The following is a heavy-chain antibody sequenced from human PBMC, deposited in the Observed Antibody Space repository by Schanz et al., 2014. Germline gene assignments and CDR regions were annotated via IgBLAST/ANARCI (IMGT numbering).Heavy chain of an antibody. CDR1: GITFSDYA. CDR2: ISNHGLNT. J-gene: IGHJ5*02. CDR3: ARVETFNYDDITLYHHFFDP. D-gene: IGHD3-16*01. Sequence: VQLLESGGALEQPGGSLRLSCAASGITFSDYAMSWVRQAPGKGLEWVAAISNHGLNTYFGDSVKGRFTISRDNSRNTVFLQMNSLKPEDMAIYYCARVETFNYDDITLYHHFFDPWGQGTLVTVSS. V-gene: IGHV3-30*03.